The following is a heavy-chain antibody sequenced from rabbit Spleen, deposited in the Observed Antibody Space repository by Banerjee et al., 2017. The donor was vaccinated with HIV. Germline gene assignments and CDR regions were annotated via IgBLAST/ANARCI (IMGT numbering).Heavy chain of an antibody. Sequence: QSLEESGGGLVKPGTSLTLTCRASGFSFNSDYDMCRVRQAPGKGLEWIVCIYAGSSGSTYSATWAKGRFTVSKTSSTTVTLQMTRLTAADTATYFCARDTSSSFSSYGMDLWGPGTLVTVS. V-gene: IGHV1S40*01. J-gene: IGHJ6*01. CDR1: GFSFNSDYD. CDR3: ARDTSSSFSSYGMDL. D-gene: IGHD1-1*01. CDR2: IYAGSSGST.